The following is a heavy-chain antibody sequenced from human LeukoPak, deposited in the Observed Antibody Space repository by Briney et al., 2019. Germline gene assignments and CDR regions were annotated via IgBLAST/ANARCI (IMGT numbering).Heavy chain of an antibody. D-gene: IGHD3-22*01. CDR2: VSSSGST. CDR3: VRGPYSYDSSGALNT. CDR1: GGSINSISYY. J-gene: IGHJ3*02. Sequence: SETLSLTCTVSGGSINSISYYCDWLRQPPGKGLEWIGSVSSSGSTNYNPSLKSLVTISVDTSQNHFCLNLSSVTAADKSVDLCVRGPYSYDSSGALNTGGKGTMSTVSS. V-gene: IGHV4-39*07.